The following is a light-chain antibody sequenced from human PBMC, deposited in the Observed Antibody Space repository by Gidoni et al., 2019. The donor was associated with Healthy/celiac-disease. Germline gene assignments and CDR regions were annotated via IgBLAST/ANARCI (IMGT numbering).Light chain of an antibody. CDR3: QQYNSYWGT. Sequence: DIQMTQSPSTLSASVGDRVTITCRASQSISSWLAWYQQKPGKAPKLLIYDASSLESGVPSRFSGSGSTEFTLTISSLQPDDFATYYCQQYNSYWGTFGQGTKVEIK. J-gene: IGKJ1*01. CDR1: QSISSW. V-gene: IGKV1-5*01. CDR2: DAS.